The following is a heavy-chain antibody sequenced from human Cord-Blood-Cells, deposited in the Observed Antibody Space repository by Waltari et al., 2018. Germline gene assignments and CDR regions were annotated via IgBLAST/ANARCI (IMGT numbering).Heavy chain of an antibody. D-gene: IGHD2-2*01. CDR1: GYTFTGYY. J-gene: IGHJ3*02. CDR2: INPNSGGT. CDR3: AVLGYCSSTSCYDAFDI. V-gene: IGHV1-2*02. Sequence: QVQLVQSGAEVKKPGASVKVSCKASGYTFTGYYMHWVRQAPGQGLEWMGWINPNSGGTNEAQEFQGRVTMTRDTSISTAYMELSRLRSDDTAVYYCAVLGYCSSTSCYDAFDIWGQGTMVTVSS.